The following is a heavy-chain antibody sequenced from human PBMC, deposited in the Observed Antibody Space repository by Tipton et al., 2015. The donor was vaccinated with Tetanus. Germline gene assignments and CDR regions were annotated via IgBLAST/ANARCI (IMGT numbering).Heavy chain of an antibody. Sequence: SLTCTVSGGSISSSSYYWGWIRQPPGKGLEWIGSIYYSGSTNYNPSLKSRVTISVDTSKNQFSLKLSSVTAADTAVYYCARHPYSIAAADPWGQGTLVTVSS. CDR2: IYYSGST. V-gene: IGHV4-39*01. D-gene: IGHD6-13*01. J-gene: IGHJ5*02. CDR1: GGSISSSSYY. CDR3: ARHPYSIAAADP.